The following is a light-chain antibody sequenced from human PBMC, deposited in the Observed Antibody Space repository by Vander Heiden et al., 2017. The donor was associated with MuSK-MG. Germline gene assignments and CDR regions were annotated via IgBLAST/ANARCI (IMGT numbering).Light chain of an antibody. CDR2: LGS. CDR3: RQALQTPRT. J-gene: IGKJ4*01. V-gene: IGKV2-28*01. CDR1: QSLLHSNGYNY. Sequence: DIVMPQSPLSLPVTPGEPASIPCRASQSLLHSNGYNYLDWYLQKPGQSPQLLIYLGSNRASGVPDRFSGSGSGTDFTLKISRVEAEDVGVYYCRQALQTPRTFGGGTKVEIK.